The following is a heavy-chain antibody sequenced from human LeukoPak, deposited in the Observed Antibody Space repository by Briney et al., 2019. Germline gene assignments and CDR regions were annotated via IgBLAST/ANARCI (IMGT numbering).Heavy chain of an antibody. CDR1: GFTFSSYG. V-gene: IGHV3-30*18. Sequence: GGSLRLSCAAPGFTFSSYGMHWVRQAPGKGLEWVALISYDGGNKYYADSVKGRFTISRDNSKNTLYLQMNSLRAEDTAVYYCAKDQADSGNYYFDYWGQGTLVTVSS. J-gene: IGHJ4*02. CDR2: ISYDGGNK. D-gene: IGHD1-26*01. CDR3: AKDQADSGNYYFDY.